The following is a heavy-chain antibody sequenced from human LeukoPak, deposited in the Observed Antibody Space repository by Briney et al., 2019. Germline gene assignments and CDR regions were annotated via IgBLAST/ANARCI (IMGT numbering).Heavy chain of an antibody. Sequence: TGGSLRLSCAASGFTFSSYVMSWVRQAPGKGLEWVSTVSHNGGGTYYADSVKGRFTISRNNSKNTLYLQMNSLRAEDTAVYYCAKDQGSVVPFSAAFDIWGQGTMVTVSS. CDR1: GFTFSSYV. CDR2: VSHNGGGT. D-gene: IGHD2-2*01. CDR3: AKDQGSVVPFSAAFDI. J-gene: IGHJ3*02. V-gene: IGHV3-23*01.